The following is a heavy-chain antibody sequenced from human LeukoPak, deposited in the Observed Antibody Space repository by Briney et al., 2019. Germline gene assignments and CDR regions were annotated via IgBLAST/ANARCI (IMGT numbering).Heavy chain of an antibody. J-gene: IGHJ4*02. D-gene: IGHD3-10*01. V-gene: IGHV3-21*04. CDR3: AKGALTFGDTDYYFDY. CDR2: ISSSSSYI. Sequence: GGSLRLSCAASGFTFSSYSMNWVRQAPGKGLEWVSSISSSSSYIYYADSVKGRFTISRDNAKNSLYLQMNSLRAEDMALYYCAKGALTFGDTDYYFDYWGQGTLVTVSS. CDR1: GFTFSSYS.